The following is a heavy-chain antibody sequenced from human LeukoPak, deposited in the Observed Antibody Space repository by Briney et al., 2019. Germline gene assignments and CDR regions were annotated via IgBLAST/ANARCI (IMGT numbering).Heavy chain of an antibody. CDR2: ISGSGGGT. CDR3: AKDRVFGYCSSGSCYSFDY. D-gene: IGHD2-15*01. J-gene: IGHJ4*02. CDR1: GFTFSSYG. Sequence: GGSLRLSCAASGFTFSSYGMSWVRQAPGKGLEWVSGISGSGGGTYYADSVKGRFTISRDNSKNTLYLQMNSLRAEDTALYYCAKDRVFGYCSSGSCYSFDYWGQGTLVTVSS. V-gene: IGHV3-23*01.